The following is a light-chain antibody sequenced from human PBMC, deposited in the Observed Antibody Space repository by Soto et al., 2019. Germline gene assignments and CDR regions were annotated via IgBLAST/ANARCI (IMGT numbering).Light chain of an antibody. V-gene: IGLV4-60*02. CDR1: SGHSSYI. Sequence: QLVLTQSSSASASLGSSVKLTCTLSSGHSSYIIAWHQQQPGKAPRYLMKLEGSGNYNKGSGVPDRFSGSSSGADRYLTISSLQFEDEADYYCETWDSNSWVFGGGTQLTVL. CDR2: LEGSGNY. J-gene: IGLJ3*02. CDR3: ETWDSNSWV.